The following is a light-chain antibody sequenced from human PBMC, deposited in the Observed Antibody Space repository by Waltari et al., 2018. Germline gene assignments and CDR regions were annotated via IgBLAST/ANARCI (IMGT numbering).Light chain of an antibody. CDR3: CSYAGSATFAV. CDR1: RSDVGNSYP. CDR2: EGN. V-gene: IGLV2-23*03. J-gene: IGLJ3*02. Sequence: QSALTQPASVSESPGQSITISCTGPRSDVGNSYPIPRYQQHPNKAPKLILYEGNKQPSGVSNRFSGSTSGNTASLTISGLQAEDEADYFCCSYAGSATFAVFGGGTKLTVL.